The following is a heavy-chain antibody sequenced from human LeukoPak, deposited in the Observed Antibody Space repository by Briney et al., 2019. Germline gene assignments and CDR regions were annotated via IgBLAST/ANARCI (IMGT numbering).Heavy chain of an antibody. CDR2: IYYSGST. D-gene: IGHD5-18*01. CDR1: GGSISSYY. Sequence: SETLSLTCTVSGGSISSYYWSWIRQPPGKGLEWIGYIYYSGSTNYNPSLKSRVTISVDTSKNQFSLKLSSVTAADTAVYYCAGVDTTTGSPYWFDPWGQGTLVTVSS. V-gene: IGHV4-59*01. J-gene: IGHJ5*01. CDR3: AGVDTTTGSPYWFDP.